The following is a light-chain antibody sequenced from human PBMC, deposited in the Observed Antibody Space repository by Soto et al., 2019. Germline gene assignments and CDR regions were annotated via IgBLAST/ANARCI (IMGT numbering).Light chain of an antibody. CDR1: SSNIGVNT. CDR2: SNN. J-gene: IGLJ2*01. CDR3: ASWDDSLNGVV. V-gene: IGLV1-44*01. Sequence: QTVVTQPPSASGTPGQGVTISCSGSSSNIGVNTVNWYQHLPGTAPKLLIYSNNLRPSGVPDRFSGSKSGTSASLAISGLQSEDEADYHCASWDDSLNGVVFGGGTKLTVL.